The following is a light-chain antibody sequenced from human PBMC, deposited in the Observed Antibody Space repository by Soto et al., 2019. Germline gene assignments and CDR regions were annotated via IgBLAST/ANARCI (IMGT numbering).Light chain of an antibody. CDR2: VAS. V-gene: IGKV1-39*01. Sequence: DIQMTQSPSSLSASVGDRVTITCRASQSISNYLNWYQQTRGKAPKVLISVASSLHSGVPSRFSGSGSGTDFTLTISDLQPEDFATYYCQQSDTAPWTFGHGTKVEIK. CDR1: QSISNY. CDR3: QQSDTAPWT. J-gene: IGKJ1*01.